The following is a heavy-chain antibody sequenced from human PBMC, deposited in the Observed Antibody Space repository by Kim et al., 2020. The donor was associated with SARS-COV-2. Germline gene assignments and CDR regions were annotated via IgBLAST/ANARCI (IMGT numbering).Heavy chain of an antibody. CDR1: GFTFSSYA. CDR2: ISYDGSNK. Sequence: GGSLRLSCAASGFTFSSYAMHWVRQAPGKGLEWVAVISYDGSNKYYADSVKGRFTISRDNSKNTLYLQMNSLRAEDTAVYYCARRPYYDSFDYWGQGTLVTVSS. J-gene: IGHJ4*02. D-gene: IGHD1-26*01. V-gene: IGHV3-30-3*01. CDR3: ARRPYYDSFDY.